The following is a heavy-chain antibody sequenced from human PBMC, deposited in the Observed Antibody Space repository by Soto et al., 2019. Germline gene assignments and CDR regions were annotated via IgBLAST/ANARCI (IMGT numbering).Heavy chain of an antibody. CDR3: AREGQAFDY. V-gene: IGHV1-3*01. CDR2: INAGNGNT. J-gene: IGHJ4*02. CDR1: RYTFTSYA. Sequence: ASVRVSFQASRYTFTSYAMHSVRQAPGQRLEWMGWINAGNGNTKYSQKFQGRVTITRDTSASTAYMELSSLRSEDTAVYYCAREGQAFDYWGQGTLVTVSS.